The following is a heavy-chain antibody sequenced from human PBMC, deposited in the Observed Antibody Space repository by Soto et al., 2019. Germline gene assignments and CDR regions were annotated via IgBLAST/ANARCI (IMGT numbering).Heavy chain of an antibody. CDR1: GYTFTNYA. D-gene: IGHD6-19*01. Sequence: QVQLVQSGADVTKPGASVRVSCKASGYTFTNYAVNWVRQAPGQSLAWMGWVTAGNGHTKYSEKLQGRVTITRDASSNTADMEVSSVRSEDAALYFCARGIWERSSGRYSFASWGQGTLVTVSS. J-gene: IGHJ4*02. CDR3: ARGIWERSSGRYSFAS. CDR2: VTAGNGHT. V-gene: IGHV1-3*01.